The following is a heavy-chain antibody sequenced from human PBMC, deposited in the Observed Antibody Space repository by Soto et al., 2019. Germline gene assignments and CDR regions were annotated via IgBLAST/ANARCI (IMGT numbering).Heavy chain of an antibody. CDR1: GYTFTTSA. V-gene: IGHV1-3*01. CDR3: ARDNSWAEY. J-gene: IGHJ4*02. D-gene: IGHD6-13*01. CDR2: INAANGAT. Sequence: QVQLVQSGAEVKRPGASVKVSCRPSGYTFTTSAMHWVRQAPGQRLEWMGWINAANGATKYSQKFQGRVTISWDTSATTAFMDLSSLKSEDTAVYYCARDNSWAEYWGQGTLVTVSS.